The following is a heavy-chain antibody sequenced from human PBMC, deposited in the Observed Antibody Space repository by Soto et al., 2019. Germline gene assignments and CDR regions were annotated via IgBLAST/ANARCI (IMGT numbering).Heavy chain of an antibody. CDR1: GGSISSNY. CDR3: ARYRREAVAGYTLDN. Sequence: PSETLSLTCTVSGGSISSNYWTWIRQPPGKGLEWIGYVYNSGSTNYNPSLKSRVTISEDTSKSQFSLKVNSMTAADTAVYYCARYRREAVAGYTLDNWGQGILVTVAS. J-gene: IGHJ4*02. D-gene: IGHD6-13*01. V-gene: IGHV4-59*01. CDR2: VYNSGST.